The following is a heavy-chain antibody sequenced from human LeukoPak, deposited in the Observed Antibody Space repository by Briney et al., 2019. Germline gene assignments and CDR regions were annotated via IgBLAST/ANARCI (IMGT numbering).Heavy chain of an antibody. CDR1: GFTFSSSW. Sequence: GGSLRLSCAASGFTFSSSWMSWVRQVPGKGLEWVANIKQDGSEKYYVDSVKGRFTISRDNAKDSLYLQMNSLRVEDTAIYYCARDGCSRPSCYDFWGQGTLVTVSS. V-gene: IGHV3-7*01. D-gene: IGHD2-2*01. J-gene: IGHJ4*02. CDR3: ARDGCSRPSCYDF. CDR2: IKQDGSEK.